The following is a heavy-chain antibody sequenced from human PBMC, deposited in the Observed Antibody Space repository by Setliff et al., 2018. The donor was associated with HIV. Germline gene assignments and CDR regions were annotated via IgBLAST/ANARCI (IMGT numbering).Heavy chain of an antibody. Sequence: SETLSLTCIVSGGSISSSSYYWGWIRQPPGKGLEWIGTVYYSGSINYNPSLKSRVTISVDTSKNQFSLKLSSVTAADTAVYYCARDPRAPRYCSGGSCYSQRRAFDIWGQGTMVTVSS. CDR2: VYYSGSI. D-gene: IGHD2-15*01. V-gene: IGHV4-39*01. J-gene: IGHJ3*02. CDR3: ARDPRAPRYCSGGSCYSQRRAFDI. CDR1: GGSISSSSYY.